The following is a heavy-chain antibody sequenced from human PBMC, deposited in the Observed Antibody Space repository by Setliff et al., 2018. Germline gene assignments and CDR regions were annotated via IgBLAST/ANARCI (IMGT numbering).Heavy chain of an antibody. Sequence: ASVKVSCKASGYTFTTYYMHWVRQAPGQGLEWMGIINPSGGYANYAQKFQGRVTMTRDTSTSTGYMELSSLRSEDTAVYYCARDPLGLEDITLFDYWGQGTLVTVSS. D-gene: IGHD3-16*01. CDR2: INPSGGYA. V-gene: IGHV1-46*01. J-gene: IGHJ4*02. CDR1: GYTFTTYY. CDR3: ARDPLGLEDITLFDY.